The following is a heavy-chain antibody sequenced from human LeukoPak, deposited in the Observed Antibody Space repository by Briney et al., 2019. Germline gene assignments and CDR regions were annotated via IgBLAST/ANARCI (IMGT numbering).Heavy chain of an antibody. V-gene: IGHV4-30-4*08. J-gene: IGHJ4*02. Sequence: SETLSLTCTVSGGSISSSYYYWGWIRQPPGKGLEWIGYIYYSGSTYYNPSLKSRVTISVDTSKNQFSLKLSSVTAADTAVYYCARVGAPPPYFDYWGQGTLVTVSS. CDR2: IYYSGST. D-gene: IGHD1-26*01. CDR3: ARVGAPPPYFDY. CDR1: GGSISSSYYY.